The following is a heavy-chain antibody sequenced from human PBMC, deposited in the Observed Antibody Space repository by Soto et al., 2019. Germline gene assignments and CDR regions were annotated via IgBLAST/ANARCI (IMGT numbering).Heavy chain of an antibody. J-gene: IGHJ6*02. CDR3: ARRTVRFFYYYYGMDV. Sequence: QVQLVQSGAEVKKPGASVKVSCKASGYTFTSYDINWVRQATGQGRECMGWMNPNSGNTGYAQKFQGRVTMNRKNSISTADMKLSSLISEDTAVYYGARRTVRFFYYYYGMDVWGQGTTVTVSS. CDR1: GYTFTSYD. D-gene: IGHD3-3*01. V-gene: IGHV1-8*01. CDR2: MNPNSGNT.